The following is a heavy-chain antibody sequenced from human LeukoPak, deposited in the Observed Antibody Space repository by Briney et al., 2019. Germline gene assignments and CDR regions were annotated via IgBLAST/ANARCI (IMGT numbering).Heavy chain of an antibody. V-gene: IGHV3-23*01. D-gene: IGHD3/OR15-3a*01. CDR3: AKDVGLDVFFLY. CDR1: GFTFSSYA. J-gene: IGHJ4*02. Sequence: GASLRLSCAASGFTFSSYALSWARQPPGKGLEWVSASSGSGGSTYYADAVKGRCTISRDNSKTTLYLQMNSLRAEDTAVYYCAKDVGLDVFFLYWGQGALVTVSS. CDR2: SSGSGGST.